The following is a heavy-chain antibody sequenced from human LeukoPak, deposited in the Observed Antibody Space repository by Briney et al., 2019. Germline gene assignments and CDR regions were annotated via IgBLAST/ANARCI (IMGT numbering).Heavy chain of an antibody. V-gene: IGHV3-74*01. CDR3: AKSDWFDP. Sequence: GGSLRLSCAASGFTFSSYWMHWVRQAPGKGLVWVSRLNSDGSSTIYADSVKGRFTISRDNAKNTLYLQMDSLRVEDTAVYYCAKSDWFDPWGQGTLVTVSS. CDR1: GFTFSSYW. CDR2: LNSDGSST. J-gene: IGHJ5*02.